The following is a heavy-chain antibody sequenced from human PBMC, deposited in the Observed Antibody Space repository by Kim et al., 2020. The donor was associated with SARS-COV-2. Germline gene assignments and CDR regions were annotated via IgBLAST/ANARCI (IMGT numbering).Heavy chain of an antibody. CDR2: IYHSGST. D-gene: IGHD6-13*01. J-gene: IGHJ5*02. CDR3: ARKRNIAAAGSNWFDP. Sequence: SETLSLTCAVSGGSISSSNWWSWVRQPPGKGLEWIGEIYHSGSTNYNPSLKSRVTISVDKSKNQFSLKLSSVTAADTAVYYCARKRNIAAAGSNWFDPWGQGTLVTVSS. CDR1: GGSISSSNW. V-gene: IGHV4-4*02.